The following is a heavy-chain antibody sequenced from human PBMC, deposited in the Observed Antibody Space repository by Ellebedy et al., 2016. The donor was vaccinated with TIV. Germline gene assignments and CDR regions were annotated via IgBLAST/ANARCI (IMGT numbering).Heavy chain of an antibody. CDR3: ARPSVAGLDY. Sequence: GGSLRLSCAAYGFTFSDYYMSWIRQAPGKGLEWISYIGSSGSTIYYADSVKGRFTISRDNAKNSLYLQLNSLRAEDTAMYYCARPSVAGLDYWGQGTLVTVSS. V-gene: IGHV3-11*01. J-gene: IGHJ4*02. CDR1: GFTFSDYY. D-gene: IGHD6-19*01. CDR2: IGSSGSTI.